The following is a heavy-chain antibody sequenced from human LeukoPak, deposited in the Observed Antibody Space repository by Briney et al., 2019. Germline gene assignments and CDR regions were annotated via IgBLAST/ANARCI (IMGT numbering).Heavy chain of an antibody. CDR1: GFTFSSYA. V-gene: IGHV3-30*04. CDR2: ISYDGSNK. D-gene: IGHD4-17*01. CDR3: ARGRDYDAYFDY. J-gene: IGHJ4*02. Sequence: PGGSLRLSCAASGFTFSSYAMHWVRQAPGKGLEWVAVISYDGSNKCYADSVKGRFTISRDNSKNTLYLQMNSLRAEDTAVYYCARGRDYDAYFDYWGQGTLVTVSS.